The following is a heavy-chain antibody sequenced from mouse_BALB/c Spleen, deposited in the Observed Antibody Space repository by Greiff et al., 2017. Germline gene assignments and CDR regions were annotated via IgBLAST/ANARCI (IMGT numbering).Heavy chain of an antibody. J-gene: IGHJ2*01. CDR2: ISSGGGST. V-gene: IGHV5-12-1*01. Sequence: EVKVVESGGGLVKPGGSLKLSCAASGFAFSSYDMSWVRQTPEKRLEWVAYISSGGGSTYYPDTVKGRFTISRDNAKNTLYLQMSSLKSEDTAMYYCARQTFITTVESYFDYWGQGTTLTVSS. CDR3: ARQTFITTVESYFDY. D-gene: IGHD1-1*01. CDR1: GFAFSSYD.